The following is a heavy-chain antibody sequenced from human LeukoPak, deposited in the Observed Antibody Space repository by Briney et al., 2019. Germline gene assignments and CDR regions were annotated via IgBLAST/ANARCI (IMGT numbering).Heavy chain of an antibody. J-gene: IGHJ4*02. CDR1: GYTFTGYY. D-gene: IGHD5-18*01. CDR3: ARGLWYSHGPRSGFDY. V-gene: IGHV1-2*02. CDR2: INPNSGGT. Sequence: ASVKVSCKASGYTFTGYYMHWVRQAPGQGLEWMGWINPNSGGTNYAQKFQGRVTMTRDTSISTAYMELSRLRSDDTAVYYCARGLWYSHGPRSGFDYWGQGTLVTVSS.